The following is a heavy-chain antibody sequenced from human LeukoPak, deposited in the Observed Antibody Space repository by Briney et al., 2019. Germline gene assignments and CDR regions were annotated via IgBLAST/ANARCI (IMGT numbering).Heavy chain of an antibody. CDR3: ARFGARRGTYYYYYMDV. CDR1: GGSISSYY. D-gene: IGHD3-16*01. Sequence: SETLSLTCTVSGGSISSYYWSWIRQPPGKGLEWIGYIYYSGSTNYNPSLKSRVTISVDTSKNQFSLKLSSVTAADTAVYYCARFGARRGTYYYYYMDVWGKGTTVTISS. V-gene: IGHV4-59*12. J-gene: IGHJ6*03. CDR2: IYYSGST.